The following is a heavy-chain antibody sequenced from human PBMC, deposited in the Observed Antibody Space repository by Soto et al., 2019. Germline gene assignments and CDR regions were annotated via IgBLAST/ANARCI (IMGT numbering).Heavy chain of an antibody. CDR3: ARDPVLRFLEWLSEDYYYYYMDV. V-gene: IGHV1-3*01. J-gene: IGHJ6*03. CDR1: GGSFRNFG. Sequence: ASVKVSCKASGGSFRNFGITWVRQAPGQGLEWMGWINAGNGNTKYSQKFQGRVTITRDTSASTAYMELSSLRSEDTAVYYCARDPVLRFLEWLSEDYYYYYMDVWGKGTTVTVSS. CDR2: INAGNGNT. D-gene: IGHD3-3*01.